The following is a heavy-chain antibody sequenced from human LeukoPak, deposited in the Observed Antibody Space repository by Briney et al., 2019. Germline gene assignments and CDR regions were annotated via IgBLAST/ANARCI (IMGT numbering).Heavy chain of an antibody. Sequence: GGSLRVSSAASGFTFSTYAMSWVRQAPGKGLEWVSAISGSGFNTYYADSVKGRFTLSRDNSKKTLYLQITSLRAEDTAVYYCAKPVIGAGAYDYYSMDVWGQGTTVTVSS. V-gene: IGHV3-23*01. CDR2: ISGSGFNT. D-gene: IGHD6-13*01. CDR1: GFTFSTYA. J-gene: IGHJ6*02. CDR3: AKPVIGAGAYDYYSMDV.